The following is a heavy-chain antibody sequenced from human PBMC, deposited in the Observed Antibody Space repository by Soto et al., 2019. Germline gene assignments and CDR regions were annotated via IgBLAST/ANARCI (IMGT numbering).Heavy chain of an antibody. CDR1: GFTFSSYG. Sequence: GGSLRLSCAASGFTFSSYGMHWVRQAPGKGLEWVAVIWYDGSNKYYADSVKGRFTISRDNSKNTLYLQMNSLRAEDTAVYYCAREYLEQPLDYWGQGTLVTVSS. CDR3: AREYLEQPLDY. J-gene: IGHJ4*02. CDR2: IWYDGSNK. V-gene: IGHV3-33*01. D-gene: IGHD6-13*01.